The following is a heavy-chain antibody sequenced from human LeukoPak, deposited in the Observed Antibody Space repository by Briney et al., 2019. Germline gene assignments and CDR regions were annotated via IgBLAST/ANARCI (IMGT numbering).Heavy chain of an antibody. V-gene: IGHV3-23*01. J-gene: IGHJ6*03. CDR1: GFTFSSYA. D-gene: IGHD2-21*01. Sequence: PGGSLRLSCAASGFTFSSYAMSWVRQAPGKGLEWVSAISGSGGSTYYAVSVKGRFTISRDNSKNTLYLQMNSLRAEDTAVYYCAKGKYCGGDCYSVAPYYYYMDVWGKGTTVTVSS. CDR2: ISGSGGST. CDR3: AKGKYCGGDCYSVAPYYYYMDV.